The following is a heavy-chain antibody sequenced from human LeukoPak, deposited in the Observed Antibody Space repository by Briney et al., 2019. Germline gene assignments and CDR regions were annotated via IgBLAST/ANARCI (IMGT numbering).Heavy chain of an antibody. CDR1: GFTFSSYA. Sequence: GGSLRLSCAASGFTFSSYAMHWVRQAPGKGLEWVAVISYDGSNKYYADSVKGRFTISRDNSKNTLYLQMNSLRAEVTAVYYCARERAVAGIVPTGGYWGQGTLVTVSS. V-gene: IGHV3-30-3*01. CDR3: ARERAVAGIVPTGGY. CDR2: ISYDGSNK. D-gene: IGHD6-19*01. J-gene: IGHJ4*02.